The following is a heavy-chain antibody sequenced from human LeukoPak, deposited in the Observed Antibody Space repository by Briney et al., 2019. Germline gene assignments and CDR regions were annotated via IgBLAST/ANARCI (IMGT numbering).Heavy chain of an antibody. CDR3: ARLGHANTVAGSDY. D-gene: IGHD6-19*01. CDR1: TSR. J-gene: IGHJ4*02. Sequence: ASVKVSCKATSRVSWVRQAPGQGLEWMGWIGTYGGDTYYAQKFQGRITVTTDTSTSTVYMELRNLRSDDTALYYCARLGHANTVAGSDYWGQGTLVTVSS. V-gene: IGHV1-18*01. CDR2: IGTYGGDT.